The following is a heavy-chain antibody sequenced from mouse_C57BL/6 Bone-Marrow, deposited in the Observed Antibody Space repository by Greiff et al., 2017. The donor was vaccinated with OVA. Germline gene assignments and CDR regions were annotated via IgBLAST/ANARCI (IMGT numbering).Heavy chain of an antibody. Sequence: VKLQESGAELVKPGASVKLSCKASGYTFTEYTIHWVKQRSGQGLEWIGWFYPGSGSIKYNENFTDKATLTADKSSSTVYMELSRLTSEDSAVYFCARHEPYYYGSLAWFAYWGQGTLVTVSA. V-gene: IGHV1-62-2*01. CDR1: GYTFTEYT. CDR2: FYPGSGSI. CDR3: ARHEPYYYGSLAWFAY. D-gene: IGHD1-1*01. J-gene: IGHJ3*01.